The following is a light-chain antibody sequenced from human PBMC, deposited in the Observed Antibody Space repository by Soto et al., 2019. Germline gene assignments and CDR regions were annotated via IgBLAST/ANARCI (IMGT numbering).Light chain of an antibody. CDR1: SSDVGGYNY. V-gene: IGLV2-14*01. CDR3: SSYTRSSTRV. CDR2: DVS. Sequence: QSALTQPASVSGSPGQSITISFTGTSSDVGGYNYVSWYQQHPGKAPKLMIYDVSNRPSGVSNRFSGSKSGNTASLTISGLQAEDEADSYCSSYTRSSTRVFGTGTKLTVL. J-gene: IGLJ1*01.